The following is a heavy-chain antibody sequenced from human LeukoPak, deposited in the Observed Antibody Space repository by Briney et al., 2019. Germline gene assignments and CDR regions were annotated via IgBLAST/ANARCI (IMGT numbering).Heavy chain of an antibody. CDR3: ASGRGSYSPDY. V-gene: IGHV3-48*03. Sequence: PGGSLRLSCAASGFSFSDHEMNWVRQAPGKGLEWVSYLSSSGIAYYADSVKGRFTISRDNSKNSLYLQMTSLRADDTAVYYCASGRGSYSPDYWGQGTLVTVSS. CDR1: GFSFSDHE. CDR2: LSSSGIA. D-gene: IGHD1-26*01. J-gene: IGHJ4*02.